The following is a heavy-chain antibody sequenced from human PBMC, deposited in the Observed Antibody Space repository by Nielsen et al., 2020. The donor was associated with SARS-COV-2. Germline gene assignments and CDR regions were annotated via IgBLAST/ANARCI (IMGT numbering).Heavy chain of an antibody. Sequence: SETLSLTCTVSGGSISSYYWSWIRQPPGMGLEWIGSIYYGGSTYDNPSLKSRVTISLDTSKNQFSLKLSSVTAADTAVYYCARHGGYCSGGSCYSNWFDPWGQGTLVTVSS. J-gene: IGHJ5*02. CDR3: ARHGGYCSGGSCYSNWFDP. CDR2: IYYGGST. CDR1: GGSISSYY. D-gene: IGHD2-15*01. V-gene: IGHV4-59*04.